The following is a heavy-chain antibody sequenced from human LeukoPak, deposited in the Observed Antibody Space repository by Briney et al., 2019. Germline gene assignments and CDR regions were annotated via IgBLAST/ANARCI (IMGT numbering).Heavy chain of an antibody. CDR3: ARVYGGNVVRWFDP. CDR2: IYYSGST. CDR1: GGSISSYY. D-gene: IGHD4-23*01. V-gene: IGHV4-59*01. J-gene: IGHJ5*02. Sequence: SETLSLTCTVSGGSISSYYWSWIRQPPGKGLEWVGYIYYSGSTNYNPCLKSRVTISIDTSKNQFSLKLNSVTAADTAVYYCARVYGGNVVRWFDPWGQGTLVTVSS.